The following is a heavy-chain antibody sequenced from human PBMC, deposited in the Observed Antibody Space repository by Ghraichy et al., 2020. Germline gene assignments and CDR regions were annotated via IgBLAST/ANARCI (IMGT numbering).Heavy chain of an antibody. CDR1: GGSFSGYY. V-gene: IGHV4-34*01. J-gene: IGHJ4*02. CDR2: INHSGST. D-gene: IGHD4-11*01. CDR3: ARDGGDYSKVDY. Sequence: SETLSLTCAVYGGSFSGYYWSWIRQPPGKGLEWIGEINHSGSTNYNPSLKSRVTISVDTSKNQFSLKLSSVTAADTAVYYCARDGGDYSKVDYWGQGTLVTVSS.